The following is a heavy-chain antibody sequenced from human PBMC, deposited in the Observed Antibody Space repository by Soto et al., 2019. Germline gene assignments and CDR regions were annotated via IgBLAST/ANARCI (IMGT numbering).Heavy chain of an antibody. V-gene: IGHV3-30*03. D-gene: IGHD3-10*01. CDR2: ISYDGSDK. J-gene: IGHJ4*02. Sequence: QVQLVESGGGVVQPGRSLRLSCAASGFPFTSYGMHWVREGPDKGLKWVAIISYDGSDKYYADSVKGRFTISRDNAKNTLYMQMNSLRPEGTALYYCVGGQYYFDYRGQGTLVIVSS. CDR1: GFPFTSYG. CDR3: VGGQYYFDY.